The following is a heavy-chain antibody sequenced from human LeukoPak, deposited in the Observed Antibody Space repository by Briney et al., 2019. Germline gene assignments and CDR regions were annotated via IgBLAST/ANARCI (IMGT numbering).Heavy chain of an antibody. D-gene: IGHD1-26*01. J-gene: IGHJ5*02. V-gene: IGHV1-24*01. Sequence: GASVKVSCKVSGYTLTELSMHWVRQAPGKGLEWMGGFDPEDGETIYAQKFQGRVTMTEDTSTDTAYMELSSLRSEDTAVYYCATALVGATSSLVWFDPWGQGTLVTVSS. CDR2: FDPEDGET. CDR1: GYTLTELS. CDR3: ATALVGATSSLVWFDP.